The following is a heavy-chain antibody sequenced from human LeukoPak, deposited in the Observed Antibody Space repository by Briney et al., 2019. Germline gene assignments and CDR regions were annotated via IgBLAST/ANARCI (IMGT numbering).Heavy chain of an antibody. CDR3: ARHSRGPAAGPAFDY. CDR1: GGSISSSTYY. Sequence: SETLSLTCTVSGGSISSSTYYWGWIRQPPGKGLEWNGSTYYSGSTYYNPSLKSRVTISVDTSKNQFSLSSVTAADTAVYYCARHSRGPAAGPAFDYWGQGTLVTVSS. CDR2: TYYSGST. D-gene: IGHD6-13*01. V-gene: IGHV4-39*01. J-gene: IGHJ4*02.